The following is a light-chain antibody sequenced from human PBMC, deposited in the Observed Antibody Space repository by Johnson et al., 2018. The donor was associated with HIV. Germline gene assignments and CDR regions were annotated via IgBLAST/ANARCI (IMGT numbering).Light chain of an antibody. CDR3: GTWDSSLSAVV. V-gene: IGLV1-51*01. CDR2: DNN. J-gene: IGLJ1*01. CDR1: SSNIGNNY. Sequence: QSVLTQSPSVSAAPGQKVTISCSGSSSNIGNNYVSSYQQLPGTAPKLLIYDNNKRPSGIPDRFSGSKSGTSATLGITGLQNGDDADYYCGTWDSSLSAVVFGTGTKVTVL.